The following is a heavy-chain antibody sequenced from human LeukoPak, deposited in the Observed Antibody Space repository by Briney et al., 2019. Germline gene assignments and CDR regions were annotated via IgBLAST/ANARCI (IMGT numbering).Heavy chain of an antibody. V-gene: IGHV1-18*01. CDR3: ARAHPVLPISGSPGLDY. CDR1: GYTFTSYG. CDR2: ISAYNGNT. J-gene: IGHJ4*02. Sequence: ASVKVSCKASGYTFTSYGISWVRQAPGQGLEWMGRISAYNGNTNYAQKLQGRVTMTTDTSTSTAYMELRSLRSDDTAVYYCARAHPVLPISGSPGLDYWGQGTLVTVSS. D-gene: IGHD3-10*01.